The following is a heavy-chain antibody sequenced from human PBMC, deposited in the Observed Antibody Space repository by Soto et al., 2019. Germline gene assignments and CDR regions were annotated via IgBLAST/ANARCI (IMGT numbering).Heavy chain of an antibody. J-gene: IGHJ1*01. D-gene: IGHD4-17*01. CDR3: ANYYGDYAGGEFFQH. CDR2: ITGSGRST. V-gene: IGHV3-23*01. Sequence: EAQLLESGGDLVQPGGSLRLSCALSGFTFSNYAMNWVRQAPGKGLEWVSAITGSGRSTYYAESVKGRFTISRDNSKNTLYLQMNSLRAEDTAVYYCANYYGDYAGGEFFQHWGQGTLVTVSS. CDR1: GFTFSNYA.